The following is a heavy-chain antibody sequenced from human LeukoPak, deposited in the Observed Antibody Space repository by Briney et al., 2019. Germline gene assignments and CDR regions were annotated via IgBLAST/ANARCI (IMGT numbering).Heavy chain of an antibody. CDR3: ARRRDGYNRELDY. J-gene: IGHJ4*02. CDR2: ISNDGMRK. CDR1: GFTFSRSA. V-gene: IGHV3-30*04. D-gene: IGHD5-24*01. Sequence: PGRSLRLSCAASGFTFSRSAMHWVRQPPGKGLEWMAVISNDGMRKFHADSVKGRFTISRDNSKNTLYLQMDSLTTEDTTLYYCARRRDGYNRELDYWGQGTLVTVSS.